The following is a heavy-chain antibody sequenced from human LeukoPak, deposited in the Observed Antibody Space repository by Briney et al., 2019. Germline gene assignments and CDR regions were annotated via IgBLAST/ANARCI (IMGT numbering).Heavy chain of an antibody. CDR1: GSTFTGYY. J-gene: IGHJ4*02. D-gene: IGHD1-14*01. CDR2: INPNSGGT. CDR3: ARENRGGTSISSHIYYFDY. V-gene: IGHV1-2*02. Sequence: ASVKVSCKASGSTFTGYYIHWVRQAPGQGLEWMGWINPNSGGTNFAQKFQGRVTMTRDTSISTAYMELSRLTSDDTAVYYCARENRGGTSISSHIYYFDYWGQGTLVTVSS.